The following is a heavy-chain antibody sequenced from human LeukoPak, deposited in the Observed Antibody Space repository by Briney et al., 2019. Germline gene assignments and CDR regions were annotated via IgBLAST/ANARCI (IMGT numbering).Heavy chain of an antibody. J-gene: IGHJ4*02. Sequence: GGSLRLSCAASGFSFSDYYMSWIRQAPGKGLEWVSGISDSGGSTYYADFVKGRFTISRDNSKNTVYLQMNSLRAEDTAVYYCAKDLSSAVAGYWGQGTLVTVSS. CDR3: AKDLSSAVAGY. V-gene: IGHV3-23*01. CDR1: GFSFSDYY. CDR2: ISDSGGST. D-gene: IGHD6-19*01.